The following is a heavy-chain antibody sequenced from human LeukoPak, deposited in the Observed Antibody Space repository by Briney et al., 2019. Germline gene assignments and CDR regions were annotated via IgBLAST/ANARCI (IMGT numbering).Heavy chain of an antibody. J-gene: IGHJ6*02. CDR2: INPNSGGT. Sequence: ASVKVSCKASGYTFTGYYMHWVRQAPGQGLEWMGWINPNSGGTNYAQKFQGWVTMTRVTSISTAYMELSRLRSDDTAVYYCARDQGYCSSTNCGHYFYGLDVWGQGTTVAVSS. CDR3: ARDQGYCSSTNCGHYFYGLDV. D-gene: IGHD2-2*01. CDR1: GYTFTGYY. V-gene: IGHV1-2*04.